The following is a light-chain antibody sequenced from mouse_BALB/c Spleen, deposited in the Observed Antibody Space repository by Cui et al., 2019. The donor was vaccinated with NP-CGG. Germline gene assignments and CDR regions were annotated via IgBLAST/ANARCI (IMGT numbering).Light chain of an antibody. CDR3: ALWYSNHWV. J-gene: IGLJ1*01. CDR2: GKN. Sequence: QAVVTQESALTTSPGETVTLTCRSSTGAVTTSNYANWVQEKPDHLFTGLIGGKNNRAPGVPARFSGSLIGDKAALTITGAQTEDEAIYFCALWYSNHWVFGGGTKLTVL. CDR1: TGAVTTSNY. V-gene: IGLV1*01.